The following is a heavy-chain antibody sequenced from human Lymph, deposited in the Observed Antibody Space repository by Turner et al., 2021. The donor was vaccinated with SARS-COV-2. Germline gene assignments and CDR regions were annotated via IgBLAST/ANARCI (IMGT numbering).Heavy chain of an antibody. CDR3: ARSRDLQSMVRGVDPFDY. D-gene: IGHD3-10*01. J-gene: IGHJ4*02. V-gene: IGHV1-2*02. Sequence: VQLVQSGAEEKKPGASVKVSCTAIGYTFTGYYMHWVRQAPGQGLEWMGWINPNSCGTNYAQNFQGRVTMTSDTSISTAYMELSRLTSDDTAVYYCARSRDLQSMVRGVDPFDYWGQGTLVTVSS. CDR2: INPNSCGT. CDR1: GYTFTGYY.